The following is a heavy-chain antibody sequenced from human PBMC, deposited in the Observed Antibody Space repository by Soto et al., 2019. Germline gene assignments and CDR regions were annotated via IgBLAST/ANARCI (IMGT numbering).Heavy chain of an antibody. Sequence: GASVKVSCKASGYTFTSYGISWVRQAPGQGLEWMGWISAYNGNTNYAQKLQGRVTMTTDTSTSTAYMELRSLRSDDTAVYYCARDPEPHITMVRGALDYWGQGTLVTVSS. V-gene: IGHV1-18*01. CDR2: ISAYNGNT. CDR1: GYTFTSYG. D-gene: IGHD3-10*01. CDR3: ARDPEPHITMVRGALDY. J-gene: IGHJ4*02.